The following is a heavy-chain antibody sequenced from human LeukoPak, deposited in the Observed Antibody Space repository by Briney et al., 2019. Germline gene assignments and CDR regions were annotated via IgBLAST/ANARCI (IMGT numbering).Heavy chain of an antibody. CDR3: AKSVDGGNSPFDY. Sequence: PSDTLSLTCAVSGYSISSTNWWGWIRQPPGKGLEWIGYIYYGGTTHYNPSLKSRVTMSVDASKNQFSLKLSSVTAVDTAIYYCAKSVDGGNSPFDYWGQGTLVTVSS. J-gene: IGHJ4*02. V-gene: IGHV4-28*01. CDR1: GYSISSTNW. D-gene: IGHD4-23*01. CDR2: IYYGGTT.